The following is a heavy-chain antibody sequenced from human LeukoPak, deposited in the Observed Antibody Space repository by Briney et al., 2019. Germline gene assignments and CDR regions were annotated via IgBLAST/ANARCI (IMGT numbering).Heavy chain of an antibody. CDR2: ISWNSGSI. J-gene: IGHJ4*02. V-gene: IGHV3-9*01. CDR1: GFTFSSYS. D-gene: IGHD3-22*01. Sequence: GGSLRLSCAASGFTFSSYSMNWVRQAPGKGLEWVSGISWNSGSIGYADSVKGRFTISRDNAKNSLYLQMNSLRAEDTALYYCAKISSGYYFGDVDYWGQGTLVTVSS. CDR3: AKISSGYYFGDVDY.